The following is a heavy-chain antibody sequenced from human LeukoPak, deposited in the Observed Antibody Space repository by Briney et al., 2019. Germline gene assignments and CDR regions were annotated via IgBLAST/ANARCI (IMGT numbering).Heavy chain of an antibody. CDR2: ISYDGSNK. CDR1: GFTFSSYA. J-gene: IGHJ4*02. Sequence: GGSLRLSCAASGFTFSSYAMHWVRQAPGKGLEWVAVISYDGSNKYYADSVKGRFTISRDNSKNTLYLQMNSLRTEDTAVYYCARGLANSRDYRGQGTLVTVSS. V-gene: IGHV3-30*04. CDR3: ARGLANSRDY.